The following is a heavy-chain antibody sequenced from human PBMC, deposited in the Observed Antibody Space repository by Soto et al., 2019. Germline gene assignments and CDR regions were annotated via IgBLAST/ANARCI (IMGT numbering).Heavy chain of an antibody. CDR2: XYXSXXX. Sequence: SETRSLTCAVSGGSISSSNWWSWVRQPPGKRXEXIXXXYXSXXXNXXXXLKSRVAISVDKSKNQFPLKLSSVTAADTAVYYCARWDYYYGMDVWGQGTTVTVSS. J-gene: IGHJ6*02. CDR3: ARWDYYYGMDV. V-gene: IGHV4-4*02. CDR1: GGSISSSNW.